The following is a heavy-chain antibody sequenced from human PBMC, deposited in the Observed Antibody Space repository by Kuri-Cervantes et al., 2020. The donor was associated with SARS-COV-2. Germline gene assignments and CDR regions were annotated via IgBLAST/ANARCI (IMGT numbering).Heavy chain of an antibody. D-gene: IGHD3-3*01. CDR2: INPNSGGT. CDR1: GYTFTGYY. CDR3: ARDPLITIFGVVIPYGMDV. V-gene: IGHV1-2*02. J-gene: IGHJ6*02. Sequence: ASVKVSCKASGYTFTGYYMHWVRQAPGQGLEWMGWINPNSGGTNYAQKFQGRVTMTRDTSISTAYMELSRLRSDDTAVYYCARDPLITIFGVVIPYGMDVWGQGTTVTVSS.